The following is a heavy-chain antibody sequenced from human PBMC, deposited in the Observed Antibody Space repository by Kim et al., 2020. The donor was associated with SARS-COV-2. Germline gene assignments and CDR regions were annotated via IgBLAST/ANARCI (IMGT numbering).Heavy chain of an antibody. J-gene: IGHJ6*02. D-gene: IGHD6-13*01. CDR2: IYPTDSNI. CDR3: VRQSGIAIRYRMDV. V-gene: IGHV5-51*01. CDR1: GYSFSTYW. Sequence: GESLKISCKASGYSFSTYWIGWVRQMPGKGLEWMGIIYPTDSNIRKSPSFQGQVTFSVDKSITTAYLQLSSLKASDTATYYCVRQSGIAIRYRMDVWGQGTTVTVSS.